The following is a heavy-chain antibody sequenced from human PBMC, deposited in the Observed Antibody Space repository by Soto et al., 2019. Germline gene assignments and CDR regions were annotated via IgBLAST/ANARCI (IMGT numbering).Heavy chain of an antibody. CDR1: GYSFTSYW. CDR2: IYPGDSDT. J-gene: IGHJ6*03. V-gene: IGHV5-51*01. Sequence: PGESLKISCKGSGYSFTSYWIGWVRQMPGKGLERMGIIYPGDSDTRYSPSFQGQFTISADHSISTAYLQWSSLKASDTAMYYCARHVGNSLSYYYMDVWGKGTTVTVSS. D-gene: IGHD1-26*01. CDR3: ARHVGNSLSYYYMDV.